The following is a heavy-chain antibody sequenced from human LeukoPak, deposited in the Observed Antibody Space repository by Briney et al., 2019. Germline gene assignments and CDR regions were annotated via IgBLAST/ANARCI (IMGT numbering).Heavy chain of an antibody. Sequence: GGSLRLSCAASGFTFDDYAMHWVRQAPGKGLEWVSLISWDGGSTYYADSVKGRFTIPRDNSKNSLYLQMNSLRAEDTAVYYCASSFGATRGYWGQGTLVTVSS. V-gene: IGHV3-43D*03. D-gene: IGHD3-10*01. CDR1: GFTFDDYA. CDR3: ASSFGATRGY. CDR2: ISWDGGST. J-gene: IGHJ4*02.